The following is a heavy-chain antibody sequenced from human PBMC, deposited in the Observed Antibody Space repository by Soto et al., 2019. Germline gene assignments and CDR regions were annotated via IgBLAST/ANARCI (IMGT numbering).Heavy chain of an antibody. CDR3: ARQMFIGGMDF. CDR1: GASISRYY. J-gene: IGHJ6*02. CDR2: IYYSGGT. V-gene: IGHV4-59*08. D-gene: IGHD2-15*01. Sequence: QVQLQESGPGLVKPSETLSLTCTVSGASISRYYWSWIRQPPGKGLEWIGYIYYSGGTNYNPSLKSRVTISVDTSTNQFSLRLSSVTAADTAVYHCARQMFIGGMDFWGQGTTVTVSS.